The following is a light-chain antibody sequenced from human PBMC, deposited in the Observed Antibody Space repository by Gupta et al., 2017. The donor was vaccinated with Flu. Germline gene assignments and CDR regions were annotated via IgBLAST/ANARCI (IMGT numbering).Light chain of an antibody. V-gene: IGLV1-40*01. J-gene: IGLJ2*01. CDR1: TSNIGAGLE. Sequence: TMTCTGSTSNIGAGLEVHGYQQLPGTAPKRLIFRDNNRPSGVSDRFSGAKSWISASLVIDGRQADDEGDEYCQSYDKRQRGCGIFGGGTKLTV. CDR2: RDN. CDR3: QSYDKRQRGCGI.